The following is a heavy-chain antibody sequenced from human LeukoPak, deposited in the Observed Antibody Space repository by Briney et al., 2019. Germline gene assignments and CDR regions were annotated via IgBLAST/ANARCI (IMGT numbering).Heavy chain of an antibody. CDR1: GYTFTRYG. CDR2: ISAYNGNT. J-gene: IGHJ5*02. Sequence: ASVKVSCKASGYTFTRYGISRVRQAPGQGLEWMGWISAYNGNTNYAQKLQGRVTMTTDTSTSTAYMELRSLRPDDTAVYYCARDRSRYSYGSWFDPWGQGTLVTVSS. V-gene: IGHV1-18*01. CDR3: ARDRSRYSYGSWFDP. D-gene: IGHD5-18*01.